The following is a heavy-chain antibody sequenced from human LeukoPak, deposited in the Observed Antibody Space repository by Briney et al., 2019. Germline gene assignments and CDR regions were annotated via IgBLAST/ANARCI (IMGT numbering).Heavy chain of an antibody. CDR2: IYYSGST. J-gene: IGHJ4*02. V-gene: IGHV4-31*03. Sequence: SQTLSLTCTVSGGSIRSGGYYWSWIRQHPGKGLEWIGYIYYSGSTYYNPSLKSRVTISVDTSKNQFSLKLSSVTAADTAVYYCARVDSGGSSPPFDYWGQGTLVTVSS. D-gene: IGHD2-15*01. CDR1: GGSIRSGGYY. CDR3: ARVDSGGSSPPFDY.